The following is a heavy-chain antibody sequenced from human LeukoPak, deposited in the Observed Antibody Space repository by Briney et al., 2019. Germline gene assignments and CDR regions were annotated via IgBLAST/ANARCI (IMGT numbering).Heavy chain of an antibody. CDR1: GGSFSGYY. Sequence: PSETLSLTCAVYGGSFSGYYWSWIRQPPGKGLEWIGEINYSGRTNYNPSLKSPVTISVDTSKNQFTLNVSSVTAADTAVYYCARGRGRIVGGSFYYWGQGTLVTVSS. J-gene: IGHJ4*02. CDR2: INYSGRT. V-gene: IGHV4-34*01. D-gene: IGHD1-26*01. CDR3: ARGRGRIVGGSFYY.